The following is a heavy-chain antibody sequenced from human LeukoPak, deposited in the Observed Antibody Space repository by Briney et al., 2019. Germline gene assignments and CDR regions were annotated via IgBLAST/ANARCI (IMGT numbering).Heavy chain of an antibody. V-gene: IGHV3-53*01. CDR2: VYSGGST. D-gene: IGHD5-18*01. Sequence: GGSLRLSCAASGFTVSYNYMNWVSQAPGAGLEWVSVVYSGGSTYYADSVKGRFTISRDNSKNTVYLQMNSLRAEDTAVYFCASGGSYGLLDYWGQGTLVTVSS. CDR1: GFTVSYNY. J-gene: IGHJ4*02. CDR3: ASGGSYGLLDY.